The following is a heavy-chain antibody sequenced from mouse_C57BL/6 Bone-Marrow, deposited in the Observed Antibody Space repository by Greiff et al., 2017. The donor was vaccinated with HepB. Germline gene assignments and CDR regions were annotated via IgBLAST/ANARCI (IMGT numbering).Heavy chain of an antibody. D-gene: IGHD2-4*01. CDR1: GYTFTSYW. CDR2: IHPGSGST. V-gene: IGHV1-55*01. J-gene: IGHJ4*01. Sequence: QVQLQQPGAELVKPGASVKMSCKASGYTFTSYWITWVKQRPGQGLEWIGDIHPGSGSTNYNEKFKSKATMTVDTSSSTAYMQLSSLTSEDSAVYYCAIISYDYEGLYTMDYWGQGTPVTVSS. CDR3: AIISYDYEGLYTMDY.